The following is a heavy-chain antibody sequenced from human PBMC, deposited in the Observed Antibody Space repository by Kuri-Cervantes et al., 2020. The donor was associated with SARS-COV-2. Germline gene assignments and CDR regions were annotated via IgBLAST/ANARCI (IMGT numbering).Heavy chain of an antibody. J-gene: IGHJ6*02. Sequence: LSLTCAASGFTFSSYSMNWVRQAPGKGLEWVSYISSSSSTIYYADSVKGRFTISRDNAKNSLYLQMNSLRAEDTAVYYCATEAHILTGYYYYGMDVWGQGTTVTVSS. V-gene: IGHV3-48*01. CDR1: GFTFSSYS. CDR3: ATEAHILTGYYYYGMDV. CDR2: ISSSSSTI. D-gene: IGHD3-9*01.